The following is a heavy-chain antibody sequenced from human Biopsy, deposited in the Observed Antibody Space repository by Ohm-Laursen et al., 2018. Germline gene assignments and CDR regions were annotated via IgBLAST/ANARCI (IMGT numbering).Heavy chain of an antibody. J-gene: IGHJ6*02. CDR3: VAYPSSGFFENNDDFAMDV. Sequence: VKISCNASGGAFTNYAINWVRQAPGHGPEWMGGIITVSETAGYAERFQGRVTITADVTTTTAYMDLSGLRSEDTAVYYCVAYPSSGFFENNDDFAMDVWGQGTTVIVSS. CDR2: IITVSETA. CDR1: GGAFTNYA. V-gene: IGHV1-69*13. D-gene: IGHD6-19*01.